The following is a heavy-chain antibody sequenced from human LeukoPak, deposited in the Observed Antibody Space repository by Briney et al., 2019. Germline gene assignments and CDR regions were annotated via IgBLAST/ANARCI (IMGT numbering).Heavy chain of an antibody. D-gene: IGHD6-6*01. CDR1: GGSISSSSYY. J-gene: IGHJ4*02. V-gene: IGHV4-39*01. Sequence: SETLSLTCTVSGGSISSSSYYWGWIRQPPGKGLEWIGNIIYSGSTYYNPSLKSLVTISVDTSKNQFSLKLSSVTAADTAVYYCASAGYSSSSFDYWGQGTLVTVSS. CDR2: IIYSGST. CDR3: ASAGYSSSSFDY.